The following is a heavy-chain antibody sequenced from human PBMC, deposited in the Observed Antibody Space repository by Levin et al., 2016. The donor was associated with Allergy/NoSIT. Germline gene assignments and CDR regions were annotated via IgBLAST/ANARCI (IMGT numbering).Heavy chain of an antibody. Sequence: SETLSLTCAVSGVSVSDRSYFWGWVRQPPGKGPECVGTIHYSGSSYYHPSLQSRLTLSVDTSKNLFSLNLSSVTAADTAVYFCVSLPYYVEPDSWGRGTLVTVSS. CDR1: GVSVSDRSYF. CDR3: VSLPYYVEPDS. V-gene: IGHV4-39*01. J-gene: IGHJ1*01. D-gene: IGHD2/OR15-2a*01. CDR2: IHYSGSS.